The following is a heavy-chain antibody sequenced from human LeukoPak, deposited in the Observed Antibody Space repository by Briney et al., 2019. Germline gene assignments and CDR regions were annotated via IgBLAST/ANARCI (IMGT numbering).Heavy chain of an antibody. CDR3: ARSVTAAMPGPRFRGFDP. CDR2: INPSGGST. CDR1: GYTFTSYY. D-gene: IGHD2-2*01. Sequence: ASVKVSCKASGYTFTSYYMHWVRQAPGQGLEWMGIINPSGGSTSYAQKFQGRVTMTRDMSTSTVYMELSSLRSEATAVYYCARSVTAAMPGPRFRGFDPWGQGTLVTVSS. J-gene: IGHJ5*02. V-gene: IGHV1-46*01.